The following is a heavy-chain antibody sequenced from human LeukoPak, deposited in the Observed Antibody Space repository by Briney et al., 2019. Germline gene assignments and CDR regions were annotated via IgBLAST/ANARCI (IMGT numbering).Heavy chain of an antibody. CDR2: ISFDGTNK. CDR3: AKVYLAWELLLYYFDY. CDR1: GFTFSNYW. D-gene: IGHD1-26*01. V-gene: IGHV3-30*18. Sequence: GGSLRLSCAASGFTFSNYWMHWVRQAPGKGLEWVAVISFDGTNKDYADSVKGRFTISRDNSKNTLYLQMNSLRAEDTAVYYCAKVYLAWELLLYYFDYWGQGTLVTVSS. J-gene: IGHJ4*02.